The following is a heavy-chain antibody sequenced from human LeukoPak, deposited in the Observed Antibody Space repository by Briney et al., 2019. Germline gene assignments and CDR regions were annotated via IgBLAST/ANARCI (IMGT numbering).Heavy chain of an antibody. CDR2: VYDSGST. Sequence: SETLSLTCAVSGYSISSGYYWGWIRQPPGKGLEWIATVYDSGSTYYNPSLKSRVTISADTSKNQFSLKLTSVTAADTAVYCCARGRYSTGVFDYWGQGTLVTVSS. CDR3: ARGRYSTGVFDY. J-gene: IGHJ4*02. CDR1: GYSISSGYY. V-gene: IGHV4-38-2*01. D-gene: IGHD6-19*01.